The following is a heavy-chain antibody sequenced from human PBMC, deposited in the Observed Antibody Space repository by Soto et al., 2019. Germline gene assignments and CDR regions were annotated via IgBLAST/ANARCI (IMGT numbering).Heavy chain of an antibody. CDR3: ARGETMIVVSGGMDV. CDR2: INAGNSKT. Sequence: ASVKVSCKASGYTFSGHAIHWLRQAPGQRPEWLGWINAGNSKTYYSEKFEGRVTMTRNTSISTAYMELSSLRSEDTAVYYCARGETMIVVSGGMDVWGQGTTVTVSS. D-gene: IGHD3-22*01. CDR1: GYTFSGHA. V-gene: IGHV1-3*01. J-gene: IGHJ6*02.